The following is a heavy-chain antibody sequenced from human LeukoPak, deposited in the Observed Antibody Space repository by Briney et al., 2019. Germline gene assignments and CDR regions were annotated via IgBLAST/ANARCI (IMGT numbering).Heavy chain of an antibody. V-gene: IGHV3-48*01. CDR3: AKDLARYCSGGSCYPGDY. J-gene: IGHJ4*02. CDR2: ISSSSSTI. CDR1: GFTFSSYS. D-gene: IGHD2-15*01. Sequence: GGSLRLSCAASGFTFSSYSMNWVRQAPGKGLEWVSYISSSSSTIYYADSVKGRFTISRDNAKNSLYLQMNSLRAEDTAVYYCAKDLARYCSGGSCYPGDYWGQGTLVTVSS.